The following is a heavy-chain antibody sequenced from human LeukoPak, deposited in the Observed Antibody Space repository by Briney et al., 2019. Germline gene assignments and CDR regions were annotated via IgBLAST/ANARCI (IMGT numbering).Heavy chain of an antibody. CDR2: ISSSSIYT. CDR3: ARDLRTSSSSQLGY. D-gene: IGHD6-13*01. J-gene: IGHJ4*02. V-gene: IGHV3-11*06. CDR1: GFTFGDYA. Sequence: GGSLRLSCTASGFTFGDYALSWFRQAPGKGLEWVSYISSSSIYTNYADSVKGRFTISRDNAKNSLYLQMNSLRAEDSAVYYCARDLRTSSSSQLGYWGQGTLVTVSS.